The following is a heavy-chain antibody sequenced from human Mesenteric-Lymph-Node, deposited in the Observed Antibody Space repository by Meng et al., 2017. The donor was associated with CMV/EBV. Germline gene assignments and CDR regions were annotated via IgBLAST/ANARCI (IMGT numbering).Heavy chain of an antibody. Sequence: GGSLRLSCAASGFTFTVHTMSWVRQAPGKGLEWVSSISSSSSYIYYADSVKGRFTISRDNAKNSLYLQMNSLRAEDTAVYYCASGEIQLWARYWGQGTLVTVSS. J-gene: IGHJ4*02. CDR3: ASGEIQLWARY. V-gene: IGHV3-21*01. CDR1: GFTFTVHT. D-gene: IGHD5-18*01. CDR2: ISSSSSYI.